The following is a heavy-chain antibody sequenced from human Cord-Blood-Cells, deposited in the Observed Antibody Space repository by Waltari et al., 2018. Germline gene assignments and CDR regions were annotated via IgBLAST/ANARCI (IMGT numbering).Heavy chain of an antibody. J-gene: IGHJ2*01. CDR1: GGSISSYY. D-gene: IGHD3-3*01. CDR2: SYYRGST. CDR3: ARVTIFGVVTPYWYFDL. V-gene: IGHV4-59*01. Sequence: QVQLQESGPGLVKPSETLSLTCTVSGGSISSYYWSWIRQPPGKGLEWIGYSYYRGSTNYNPSLKSRVTISVDTSKNQFSLKLSSVTAADTAVYYCARVTIFGVVTPYWYFDLWGRGTLVTVSS.